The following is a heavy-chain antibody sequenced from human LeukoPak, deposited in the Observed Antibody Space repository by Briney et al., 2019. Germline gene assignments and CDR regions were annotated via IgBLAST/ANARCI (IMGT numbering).Heavy chain of an antibody. V-gene: IGHV3-49*04. J-gene: IGHJ4*02. CDR3: SRAYSTGWLGINDF. CDR2: IRNKANGGTA. CDR1: GFTFSDYA. D-gene: IGHD6-19*01. Sequence: PGRSLRLSCTAYGFTFSDYAMTWVRQAPGKGLEWVGFIRNKANGGTADYAASVKGRFTISRDDSKTIAYLQMNSLKNEDTAVYFCSRAYSTGWLGINDFWGQGALVTVSS.